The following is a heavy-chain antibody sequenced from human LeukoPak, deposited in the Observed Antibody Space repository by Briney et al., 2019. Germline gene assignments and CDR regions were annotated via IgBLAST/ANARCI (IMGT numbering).Heavy chain of an antibody. CDR1: GFTFSGYA. CDR3: AKGDCSSTSCYRGLRFLEWLSPAYFDY. D-gene: IGHD2-2*02. Sequence: GRSLRLSCAASGFTFSGYAMSWVRQAPGKGLEWVSAISGSGGSTYYADSVKGRFTISRDNSKNTLYLQMNRLRAEDTAVYYCAKGDCSSTSCYRGLRFLEWLSPAYFDYWGQGTLVTVSS. J-gene: IGHJ4*02. CDR2: ISGSGGST. V-gene: IGHV3-23*01.